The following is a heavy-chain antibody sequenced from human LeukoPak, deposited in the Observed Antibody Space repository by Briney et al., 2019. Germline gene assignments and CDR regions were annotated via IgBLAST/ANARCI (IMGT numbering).Heavy chain of an antibody. Sequence: PGGSLRLSCAASGFTFSVSPIHWVRQASGKGLEWVGRIRSRRNGYASEYAASSKGRFFISRDDSTNTAYLQMSSLKTEDTAVYYCTTGGLLVANDYWGQGTLVTVSS. D-gene: IGHD5-12*01. CDR1: GFTFSVSP. CDR3: TTGGLLVANDY. CDR2: IRSRRNGYAS. J-gene: IGHJ4*02. V-gene: IGHV3-73*01.